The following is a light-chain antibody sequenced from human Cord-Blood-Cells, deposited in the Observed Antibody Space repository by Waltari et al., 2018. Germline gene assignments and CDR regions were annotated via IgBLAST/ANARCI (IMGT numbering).Light chain of an antibody. J-gene: IGLJ2*01. CDR3: SSYTSSSTGV. V-gene: IGLV2-14*01. CDR1: SSDVGGYNY. CDR2: GVS. Sequence: QSALTQPASVSGSPGQSITISCTGTSSDVGGYNYVSWYQQHPGKAPKLMFYGVSNRPSRFSNRFSCSKASNTASLTISGLQAEDVADSYCSSYTSSSTGVFGGGTKLTVL.